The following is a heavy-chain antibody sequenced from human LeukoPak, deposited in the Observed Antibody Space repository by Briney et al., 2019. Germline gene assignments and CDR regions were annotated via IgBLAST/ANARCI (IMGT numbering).Heavy chain of an antibody. J-gene: IGHJ3*02. CDR3: AKDREELGSAFDI. CDR1: GFTFSSYA. D-gene: IGHD7-27*01. Sequence: PGGSLRLSCAASGFTFSSYAMSWVRQAPGKGLEWVSAISGSGGSTYYADSVKGRFTISRDNSKNTLYLQMNGLRAEDTAVYYCAKDREELGSAFDIWGQGTMVTVSS. CDR2: ISGSGGST. V-gene: IGHV3-23*01.